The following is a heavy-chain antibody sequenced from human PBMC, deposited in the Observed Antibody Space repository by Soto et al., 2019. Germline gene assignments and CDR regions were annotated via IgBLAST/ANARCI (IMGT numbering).Heavy chain of an antibody. V-gene: IGHV1-69*06. D-gene: IGHD3-3*01. J-gene: IGHJ4*01. CDR3: ATGFWGETITHYFDY. CDR2: IIPLFGTE. CDR1: GGSFSTYA. Sequence: QVHLVQSGAEVKKPGSSVKVSCKASGGSFSTYAINWLRQAPGQGLEWMGGIIPLFGTENYAQNFKDIFTFTADKSTTTAYMEVRRLRSKDTAVYSCATGFWGETITHYFDYWGKGTLVTVTS.